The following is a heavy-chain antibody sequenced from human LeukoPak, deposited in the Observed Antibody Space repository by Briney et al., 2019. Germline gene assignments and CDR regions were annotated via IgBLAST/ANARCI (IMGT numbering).Heavy chain of an antibody. CDR1: GYTFTSYG. Sequence: ASVKVSCKASGYTFTSYGISWVRQAPGQGLEWMGWISAYNGNTNYAQKLQGRVTMTTVTSTSTAYMELRSLRSDDTAVYYCARDDGSQLLAENWFDPWGQGTLVTVSS. CDR2: ISAYNGNT. CDR3: ARDDGSQLLAENWFDP. J-gene: IGHJ5*02. V-gene: IGHV1-18*01. D-gene: IGHD2-2*01.